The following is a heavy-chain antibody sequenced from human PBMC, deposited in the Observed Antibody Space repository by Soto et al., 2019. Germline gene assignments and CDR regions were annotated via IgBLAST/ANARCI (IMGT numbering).Heavy chain of an antibody. CDR1: GFTFSSYA. CDR2: IKNSGGST. D-gene: IGHD2-8*01. CDR3: TTVGDIVLMVYATDYYYYMDV. J-gene: IGHJ6*03. Sequence: GGSLRLSCSASGFTFSSYAMHWVRQAPGKGLEYVSAIKNSGGSTNYADSVKGRFTISRDNSKNTLYLQMNSLKTEDTAVYYCTTVGDIVLMVYATDYYYYMDVWGKGTTVTVS. V-gene: IGHV3-64D*08.